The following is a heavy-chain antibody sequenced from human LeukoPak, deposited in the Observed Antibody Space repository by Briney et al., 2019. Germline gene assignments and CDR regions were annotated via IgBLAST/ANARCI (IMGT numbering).Heavy chain of an antibody. V-gene: IGHV1-24*01. CDR3: ARPPYYYDSSGYFDY. CDR2: FDPEDGET. D-gene: IGHD3-22*01. Sequence: ASVKVSCKVSGYSLTKLCMHWVRQAPGKGLEWMGNFDPEDGETIYAQKFQGRVTMTEDTSTDTAYMELSRLRSDDTAVYYCARPPYYYDSSGYFDYWGQGTLVTVSS. J-gene: IGHJ4*02. CDR1: GYSLTKLC.